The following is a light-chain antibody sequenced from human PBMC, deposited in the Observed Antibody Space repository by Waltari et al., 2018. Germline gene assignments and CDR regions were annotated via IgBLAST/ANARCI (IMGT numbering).Light chain of an antibody. CDR1: QAFSRSY. J-gene: IGKJ5*01. V-gene: IGKV3-20*01. Sequence: DIVLTQSPVTLSLSPGEGATLSCRATQAFSRSYLAWYQQMPGQAPRLLIYGASTSATGIPDRFSGSGSGTVFTLNISRLAPEDSAVYYCQQYGASPTFGQGTRLEIK. CDR2: GAS. CDR3: QQYGASPT.